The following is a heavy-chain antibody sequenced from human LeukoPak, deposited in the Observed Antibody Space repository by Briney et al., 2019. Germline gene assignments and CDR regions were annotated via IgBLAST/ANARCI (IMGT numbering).Heavy chain of an antibody. CDR2: IYHNGGT. J-gene: IGHJ4*02. CDR3: ARDRRGYYDSSGYFDR. V-gene: IGHV4-59*01. Sequence: AETLSLTCTVSGGSISSYYGSCIRQPPGKGREWIGYIYHNGGTKYNPSLRSRVTMSVDTSKNHVSLKLGSVTAADTAVYYCARDRRGYYDSSGYFDRWGQGTLVTVSS. CDR1: GGSISSYY. D-gene: IGHD3-22*01.